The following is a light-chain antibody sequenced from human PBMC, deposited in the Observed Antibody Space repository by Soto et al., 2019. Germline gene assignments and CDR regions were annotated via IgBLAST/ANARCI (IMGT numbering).Light chain of an antibody. CDR3: CSYAGSYTYV. Sequence: QSVLTQHRSVSVSPGQSVTSSCTGTSSDVGGYNYVSWYQQHPGKAPKLMIYDVSKRPSGVPDRFSGSKSGNTASLTISGLQAEDEADYYCCSYAGSYTYVFGTGTKVTVL. J-gene: IGLJ1*01. CDR2: DVS. V-gene: IGLV2-11*01. CDR1: SSDVGGYNY.